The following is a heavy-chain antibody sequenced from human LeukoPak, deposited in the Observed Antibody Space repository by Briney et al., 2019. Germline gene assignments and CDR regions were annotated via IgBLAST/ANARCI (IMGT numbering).Heavy chain of an antibody. J-gene: IGHJ6*02. CDR2: TYTGGST. CDR3: ARRKVVSAYYYGMDV. Sequence: GGSLRLSCAASGFTVSSNYMTWVRQAPGKGLEWVSVTYTGGSTYYADSVKGRFIISRDNAKNTLYLQMNSLRAEDTAVYYCARRKVVSAYYYGMDVWGQGTTVTVSS. CDR1: GFTVSSNY. D-gene: IGHD2-2*01. V-gene: IGHV3-66*01.